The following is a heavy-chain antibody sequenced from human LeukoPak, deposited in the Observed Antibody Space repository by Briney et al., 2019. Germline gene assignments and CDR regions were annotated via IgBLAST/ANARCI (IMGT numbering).Heavy chain of an antibody. CDR2: ISGSGGST. CDR1: GFTFSSYG. D-gene: IGHD3-22*01. CDR3: AKRGTMIVVVPHFDY. J-gene: IGHJ4*02. V-gene: IGHV3-23*01. Sequence: GGSLRLSCAASGFTFSSYGMSWVRQPPGRGLEWVSAISGSGGSTYYADSVKGRFTISRDNSKNTLYLQMNSLRAEDTAVNYCAKRGTMIVVVPHFDYWGRGTLVTVSS.